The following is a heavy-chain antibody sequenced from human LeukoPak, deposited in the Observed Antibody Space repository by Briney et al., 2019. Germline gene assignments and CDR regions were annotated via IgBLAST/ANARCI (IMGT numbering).Heavy chain of an antibody. CDR3: ARGKPVTMVRGVKSSFDP. V-gene: IGHV4-34*01. CDR1: GGSFSGYY. J-gene: IGHJ5*02. Sequence: PSETLSLTCAVYGGSFSGYYWSWIRQPPGKGLEWIGEINHSGSTNYNPSLKSRVTISVDTSKNQFSLKLSSVTAADTAVYYCARGKPVTMVRGVKSSFDPWGQGTLVTVSS. D-gene: IGHD3-10*01. CDR2: INHSGST.